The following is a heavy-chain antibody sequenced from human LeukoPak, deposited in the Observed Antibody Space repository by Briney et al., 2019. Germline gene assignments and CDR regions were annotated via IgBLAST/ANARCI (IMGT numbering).Heavy chain of an antibody. CDR1: GGSISSSSYY. Sequence: PSETLSLTCIVSGGSISSSSYYWGWIRQPPGKGLEWIGSIYYSGSTYYNPSLKSRVTISVDTSNNQFSLKVRSVTAADTAVCYCARRPINYRAFDYWGQGTLVTVSS. CDR2: IYYSGST. D-gene: IGHD5-12*01. V-gene: IGHV4-39*01. J-gene: IGHJ4*02. CDR3: ARRPINYRAFDY.